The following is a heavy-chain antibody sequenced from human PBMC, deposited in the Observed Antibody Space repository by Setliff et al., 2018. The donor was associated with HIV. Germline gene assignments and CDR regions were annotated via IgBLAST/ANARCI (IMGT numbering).Heavy chain of an antibody. J-gene: IGHJ5*02. D-gene: IGHD4-4*01. Sequence: PSETLSLTCNVSGDSFSTYYWSWIRQPAGKGLEWIGRIFSSGSTSYNPSLKSRLTISLDTSKNKFSLKLSSVTAADTAAYYCAREPDYSNYYWFDPWGQGILVTVSS. CDR2: IFSSGST. CDR3: AREPDYSNYYWFDP. CDR1: GDSFSTYY. V-gene: IGHV4-4*07.